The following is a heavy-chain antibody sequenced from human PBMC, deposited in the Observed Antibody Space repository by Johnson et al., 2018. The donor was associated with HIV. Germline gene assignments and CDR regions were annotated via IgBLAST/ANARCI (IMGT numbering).Heavy chain of an antibody. Sequence: QVQLVESGGGLVKPGGSLRLSCAASGFTFSSYGMHWVRQAPGKGLEWVAFIRYYGSNKYYADSVKGRFTISRDNSKNTLYLQMNSLRAEDTAVYYCAKDIGYYDSSDYDAIDLWGQGTMVTVSS. J-gene: IGHJ3*01. CDR3: AKDIGYYDSSDYDAIDL. CDR2: IRYYGSNK. CDR1: GFTFSSYG. D-gene: IGHD3-22*01. V-gene: IGHV3-30*02.